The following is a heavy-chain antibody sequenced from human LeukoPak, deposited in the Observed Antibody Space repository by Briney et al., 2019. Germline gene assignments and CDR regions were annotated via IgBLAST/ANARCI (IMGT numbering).Heavy chain of an antibody. D-gene: IGHD3-10*01. CDR1: GYSISSGYY. Sequence: SETLSLTCTVSGYSISSGYYWGWIRQPPGKGLEWIGSIYHSGSTYYNPSLKSRVSLSVDTSKKQFSLKLNSVTAADTAVYYCEGSGNYNAAFDIWGQGTMVTVSS. J-gene: IGHJ3*02. V-gene: IGHV4-38-2*02. CDR3: EGSGNYNAAFDI. CDR2: IYHSGST.